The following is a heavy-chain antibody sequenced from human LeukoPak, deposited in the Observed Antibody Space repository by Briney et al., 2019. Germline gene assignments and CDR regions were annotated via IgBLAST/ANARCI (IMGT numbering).Heavy chain of an antibody. CDR3: AELGITMIGGV. CDR2: ISGSHANT. Sequence: RPGGSLRLSCAASGFTFSNYAMSWVRQAPGKGLEWVSTISGSHANTYYADSVKGRFTISRDNAKNSLYLQMNSLRAEDTAVYYCAELGITMIGGVWGKGTTVTISS. D-gene: IGHD3-10*02. CDR1: GFTFSNYA. V-gene: IGHV3-23*01. J-gene: IGHJ6*04.